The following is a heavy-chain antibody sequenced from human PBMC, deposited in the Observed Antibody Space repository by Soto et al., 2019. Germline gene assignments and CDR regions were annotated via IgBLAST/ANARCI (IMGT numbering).Heavy chain of an antibody. V-gene: IGHV1-69*01. Sequence: QVQLVQSGAEVRKPGSSVKVSCKASGGTFSRHAISWVRQAPGQGLEWMGGIIPIFGTANHGQKFQGRVKIIVDEFTSTVYMELSSLRFEDTAMYYCGRGWGYDSNDYYYAYWGQGTLVIVSS. CDR2: IIPIFGTA. J-gene: IGHJ4*02. D-gene: IGHD3-22*01. CDR3: GRGWGYDSNDYYYAY. CDR1: GGTFSRHA.